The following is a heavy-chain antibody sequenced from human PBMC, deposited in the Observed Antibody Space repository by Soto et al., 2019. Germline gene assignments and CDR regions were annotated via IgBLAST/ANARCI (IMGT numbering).Heavy chain of an antibody. CDR2: ISSSSSYI. CDR3: AASVDTAFDP. J-gene: IGHJ5*02. Sequence: PGGSLRLSCAASGFTFSSYSINWVRQAPGKGLEWVSSISSSSSYIYYADSVKGRFTISRDNAKNSLYLQMNSLRAEDTAVYYSAASVDTAFDPWGQGTLVTVSS. CDR1: GFTFSSYS. V-gene: IGHV3-21*01. D-gene: IGHD5-18*01.